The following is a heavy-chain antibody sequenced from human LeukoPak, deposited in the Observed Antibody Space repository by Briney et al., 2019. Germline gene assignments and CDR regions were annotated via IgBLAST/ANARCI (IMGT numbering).Heavy chain of an antibody. CDR1: GGSLNSHY. J-gene: IGHJ5*02. V-gene: IGHV4-59*11. D-gene: IGHD1-1*01. CDR3: ARRTGRFDP. Sequence: KPSETLSLTCTVSGGSLNSHYWAWIRQPPGKGLEWIGYIYYNGNTNYNPSLKSRVTISVDTSKNQFSLRLISVAAADTAVYYCARRTGRFDPWGQGTLVTVSP. CDR2: IYYNGNT.